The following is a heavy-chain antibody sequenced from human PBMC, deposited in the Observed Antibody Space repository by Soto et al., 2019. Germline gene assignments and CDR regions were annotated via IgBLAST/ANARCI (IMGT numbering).Heavy chain of an antibody. Sequence: GGSLRLSCAASGFTFSSYSMNWVRQAPGKGLEWVSSISSSSSYIYYADSVKGRFTISRDNAKNSLYLQMNSLRAEDTAVYYCARDLGALDIVATISDYWGQGTLVTVSS. D-gene: IGHD5-12*01. CDR1: GFTFSSYS. CDR3: ARDLGALDIVATISDY. V-gene: IGHV3-21*01. J-gene: IGHJ4*02. CDR2: ISSSSSYI.